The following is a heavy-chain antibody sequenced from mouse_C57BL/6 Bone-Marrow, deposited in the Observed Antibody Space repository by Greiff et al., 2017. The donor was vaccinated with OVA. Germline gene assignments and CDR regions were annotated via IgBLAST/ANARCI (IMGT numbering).Heavy chain of an antibody. Sequence: VQLQQSGPGLVQPSQSLSITCTVSGFSLTSYGVHWVRQSPGKGLEWLGVIWSGGSTDYNAAFISRLSISKDNSKSQVFFKMNSLQADDTAIYYCASHDGYPYYYAMDYWGQGTSVTVSS. CDR1: GFSLTSYG. CDR2: IWSGGST. J-gene: IGHJ4*01. D-gene: IGHD2-3*01. V-gene: IGHV2-2*01. CDR3: ASHDGYPYYYAMDY.